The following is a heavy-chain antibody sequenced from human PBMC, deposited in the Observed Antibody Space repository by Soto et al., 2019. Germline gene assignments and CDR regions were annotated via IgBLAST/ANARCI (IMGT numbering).Heavy chain of an antibody. CDR1: GGTFSSYA. Sequence: GASVKVSCKASGGTFSSYAISWVRQAPGQGLEWMGGIIPIFGTANYAQKFQGRVTITADESTSTAYMELSSLRSEDTAVYYCARGTADRAGDYYYYYGMDVWGQGTTVTVSS. CDR2: IIPIFGTA. V-gene: IGHV1-69*13. J-gene: IGHJ6*02. CDR3: ARGTADRAGDYYYYYGMDV.